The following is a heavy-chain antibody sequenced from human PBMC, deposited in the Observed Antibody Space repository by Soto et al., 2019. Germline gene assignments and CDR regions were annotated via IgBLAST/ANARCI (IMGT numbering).Heavy chain of an antibody. V-gene: IGHV3-23*01. CDR1: GFTFSSYA. D-gene: IGHD3-22*01. CDR3: TKGYYYDTCGYFDS. J-gene: IGHJ4*02. CDR2: ISAGGGRT. Sequence: GGSLRLSCAASGFTFSSYAMGWVHQAPGKGLELVSTISAGGGRTYYADSVKGRFTISRDNSKNTLYLQMNSLRAEDTAEYYCTKGYYYDTCGYFDSWGQGTLVTVSS.